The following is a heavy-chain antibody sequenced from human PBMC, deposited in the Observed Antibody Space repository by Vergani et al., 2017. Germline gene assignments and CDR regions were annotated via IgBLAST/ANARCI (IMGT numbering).Heavy chain of an antibody. CDR1: GFTFSSYG. Sequence: QVQLVESGGGVVQPGRSLRLSCAASGFTFSSYGMHWVRQAPGKGLEWVAVISYDGSNKYYADSVKGRFTISRDNSKNTLYLQMNSLRAEDTAVYYCAKDGRWELLPPYYYYGMDVWGQGTTVTVSS. CDR2: ISYDGSNK. D-gene: IGHD1-26*01. CDR3: AKDGRWELLPPYYYYGMDV. V-gene: IGHV3-30*18. J-gene: IGHJ6*02.